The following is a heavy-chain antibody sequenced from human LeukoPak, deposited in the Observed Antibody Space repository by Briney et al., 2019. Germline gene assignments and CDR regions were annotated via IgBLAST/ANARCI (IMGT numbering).Heavy chain of an antibody. J-gene: IGHJ4*02. CDR1: GFTFSSYA. CDR2: ISYDGSNK. V-gene: IGHV3-30-3*02. D-gene: IGHD4-23*01. Sequence: GRSLRLSCAASGFTFSSYAMHWVRQAPGKGLEWVAVISYDGSNKYYADSVKGRFTISRDNSKNTLYLQMNSLRAEDTAVYYCAKTTVVTPEADYWGQGTLVTVSS. CDR3: AKTTVVTPEADY.